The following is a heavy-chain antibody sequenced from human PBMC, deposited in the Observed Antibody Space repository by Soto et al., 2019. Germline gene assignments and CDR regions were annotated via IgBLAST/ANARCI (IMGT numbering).Heavy chain of an antibody. Sequence: EVQLLESGGGLVQPGGSLRLSCAASGFTFSSYVMRWVRQAPGKGLEWVSAISGSGGSTYYADSVKGWFTISRDNSKNTLYLQMNSLRAEDTAVYYCARRGSGSYYDYWGQGTLVTVSS. CDR1: GFTFSSYV. CDR2: ISGSGGST. CDR3: ARRGSGSYYDY. D-gene: IGHD1-26*01. J-gene: IGHJ4*02. V-gene: IGHV3-23*01.